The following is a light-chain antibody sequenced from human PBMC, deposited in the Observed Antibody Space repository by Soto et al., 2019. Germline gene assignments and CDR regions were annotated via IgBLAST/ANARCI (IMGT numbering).Light chain of an antibody. Sequence: DIHMTQSPSTLSASVRDRVTITCRASQSVSPWLAWYQQKPGKAPRLLIYQASTLECGVPSRFSGSGAGTEFTLSISSLQADDFATYYCQQYHSYPYTFGQGTKLEV. CDR3: QQYHSYPYT. CDR1: QSVSPW. V-gene: IGKV1-5*03. CDR2: QAS. J-gene: IGKJ2*01.